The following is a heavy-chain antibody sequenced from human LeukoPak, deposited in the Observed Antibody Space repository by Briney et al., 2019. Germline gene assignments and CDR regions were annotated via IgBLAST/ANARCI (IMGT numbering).Heavy chain of an antibody. D-gene: IGHD4-17*01. CDR3: ARDRVESGLLSDYGDYWTNDAFDI. V-gene: IGHV4-59*01. CDR2: IYYSGST. CDR1: GGSISRYY. J-gene: IGHJ3*02. Sequence: SETLSLTCTVSGGSISRYYWSWIRQPPGKGLEWIGYIYYSGSTNYNPSLKSRVTISVDTSKNQFSLKLSSVTAADTAVYYCARDRVESGLLSDYGDYWTNDAFDIWGQGTMFTVSS.